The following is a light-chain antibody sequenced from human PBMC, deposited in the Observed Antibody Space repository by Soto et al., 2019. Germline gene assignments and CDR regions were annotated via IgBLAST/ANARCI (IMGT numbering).Light chain of an antibody. J-gene: IGKJ4*01. CDR2: GAS. CDR3: QQYNNYPLT. Sequence: EIVLTQSPGTLSLSPGERATLSCRASQSVSSSYLAWYQQKPGQAPRLLIYGASTRATGIPARFSGSGSGTEFTLTISSLQSEDFAVYYCQQYNNYPLTFGGGTKVDIK. V-gene: IGKV3-15*01. CDR1: QSVSSSY.